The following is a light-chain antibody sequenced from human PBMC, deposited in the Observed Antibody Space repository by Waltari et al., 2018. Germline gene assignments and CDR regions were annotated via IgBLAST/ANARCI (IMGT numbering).Light chain of an antibody. CDR1: SRDIGFYNY. J-gene: IGLJ1*01. Sequence: QSALTQPASVSGSPGQSITLSCTGTSRDIGFYNYASWYQQHPGKAPKLLIYEVTNRPSGVSNRFSGSKSGNTASLTISRLQAEDEADYYCSSYSSSSSLYVFGSGTKVTVL. V-gene: IGLV2-14*01. CDR2: EVT. CDR3: SSYSSSSSLYV.